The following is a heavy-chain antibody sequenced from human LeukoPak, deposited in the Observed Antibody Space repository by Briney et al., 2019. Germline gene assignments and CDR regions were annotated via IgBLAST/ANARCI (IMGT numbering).Heavy chain of an antibody. CDR2: IYDSGST. CDR1: GASISTYY. V-gene: IGHV4-59*08. D-gene: IGHD3-10*02. J-gene: IGHJ6*02. Sequence: SETLSLTCTVSGASISTYYWSWIRQPPGQGLEWIGYIYDSGSTSYNPSLKSRATISVDTSKSHLSLKLSSVTAADTAVYYCARQMFLGGMDVWGQGTTVAVSS. CDR3: ARQMFLGGMDV.